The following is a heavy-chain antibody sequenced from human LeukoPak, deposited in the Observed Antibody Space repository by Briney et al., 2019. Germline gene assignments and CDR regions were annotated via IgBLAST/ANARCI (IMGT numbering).Heavy chain of an antibody. V-gene: IGHV5-51*01. CDR3: ATQTYYYGSGSYSPFQH. J-gene: IGHJ1*01. Sequence: GESLKISCKGSGYSFTRNWIGWVRQMPGKGLEWMGIIYPGDSDTRYSPSFQGQVTISADKSISTAYLQWSSLKASDTAMYYCATQTYYYGSGSYSPFQHWGQGTLVTVSS. CDR2: IYPGDSDT. CDR1: GYSFTRNW. D-gene: IGHD3-10*01.